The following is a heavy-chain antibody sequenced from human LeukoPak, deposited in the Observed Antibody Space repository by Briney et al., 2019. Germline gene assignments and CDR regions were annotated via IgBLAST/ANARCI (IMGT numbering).Heavy chain of an antibody. V-gene: IGHV3-30*02. Sequence: GGSLRLSCAASGFTFSSYGMHWVRQAPGKGLEWVAFIRYDGGNKYYTDSVKGRFTISRDNSKNTLYLQMDSLRAEDTAVYYCAKDQGGAGTNSDYWGQGTLVTVSS. CDR1: GFTFSSYG. CDR2: IRYDGGNK. J-gene: IGHJ4*02. CDR3: AKDQGGAGTNSDY. D-gene: IGHD1-26*01.